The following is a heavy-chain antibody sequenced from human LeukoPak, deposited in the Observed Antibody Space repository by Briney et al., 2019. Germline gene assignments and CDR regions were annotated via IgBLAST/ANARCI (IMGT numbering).Heavy chain of an antibody. D-gene: IGHD6-13*01. V-gene: IGHV4-59*08. Sequence: SETLSLTCTVSGASMSSYYWSWIRQPPGKGLEWIGYVYYSGSTNYNPSLKSRVTISVDTSKSQFSLKLNSVTAADTAVYYCARRDSSSSWYFDLWGRGALVTVSS. CDR2: VYYSGST. J-gene: IGHJ2*01. CDR1: GASMSSYY. CDR3: ARRDSSSSWYFDL.